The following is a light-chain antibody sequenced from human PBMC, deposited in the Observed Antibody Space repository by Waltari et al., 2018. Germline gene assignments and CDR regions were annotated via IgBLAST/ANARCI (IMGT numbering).Light chain of an antibody. J-gene: IGLJ3*02. Sequence: QLALTQSPSASASLGASVKLTCTLSSGHSSNIIAWHQQQPEKGPRYLMKVNSDGSHSKGDEIPDRFSGSSSGPERYLTISSVQSEDEADYYCQTGGHGTWVFGGGTKLTVL. CDR3: QTGGHGTWV. V-gene: IGLV4-69*01. CDR2: VNSDGSH. CDR1: SGHSSNI.